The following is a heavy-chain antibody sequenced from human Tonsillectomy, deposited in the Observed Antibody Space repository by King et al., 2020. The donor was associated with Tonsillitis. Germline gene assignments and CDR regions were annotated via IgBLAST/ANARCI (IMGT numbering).Heavy chain of an antibody. CDR2: INHSGST. V-gene: IGHV4-34*01. CDR3: ARVIFVILTVYYQGDAFDI. CDR1: GGSFSGYY. D-gene: IGHD3-9*01. Sequence: VQLQQWGAGLLKPSETLSLTCAVYGGSFSGYYWSWIRQPPGKGLEWIGEINHSGSTNYNPSLKSRVTVSVDTSKNQFSLKLSSVTAADPAVYYCARVIFVILTVYYQGDAFDIWGQGTMVTLSS. J-gene: IGHJ3*02.